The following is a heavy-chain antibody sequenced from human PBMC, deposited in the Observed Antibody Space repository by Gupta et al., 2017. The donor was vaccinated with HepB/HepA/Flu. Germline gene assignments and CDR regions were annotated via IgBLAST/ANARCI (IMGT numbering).Heavy chain of an antibody. CDR2: INNEGSST. CDR3: ARDAYPSDSGWFYCDY. V-gene: IGHV3-74*01. J-gene: IGHJ4*02. D-gene: IGHD6-19*01. CDR1: GFTFSSHW. Sequence: EVQLVESGGALVQRGGSLRLSCAVSGFTFSSHWMHWVRQSPGKGLVWLSRINNEGSSTTDADSVKGRFTISRDNAKNTLYLQMNSLRVEDTAVYYCARDAYPSDSGWFYCDYWGQGTLVTVSS.